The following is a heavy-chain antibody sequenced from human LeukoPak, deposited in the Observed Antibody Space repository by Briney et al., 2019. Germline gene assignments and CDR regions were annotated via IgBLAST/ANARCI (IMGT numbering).Heavy chain of an antibody. CDR2: IWRDGSIK. CDR3: AKDRIGGLLDY. D-gene: IGHD2-15*01. J-gene: IGHJ4*02. CDR1: GLTFNEYA. V-gene: IGHV3-33*06. Sequence: GRSLRLYCAASGLTFNEYAMHWVRQAPGKGLEWVAIIWRDGSIKYYLDSVKGRFTISRDNSKNTLYLQMNSLRAEDTAVYYCAKDRIGGLLDYWGQGTLVTVSS.